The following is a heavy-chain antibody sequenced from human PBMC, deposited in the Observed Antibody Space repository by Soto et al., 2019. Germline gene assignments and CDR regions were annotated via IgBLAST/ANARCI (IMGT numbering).Heavy chain of an antibody. D-gene: IGHD3-10*01. CDR1: GYTFTSYS. CDR3: ARGVGSGSYYNQYNWFDP. CDR2: INVYNGNT. J-gene: IGHJ5*02. Sequence: GASVKVSCKASGYTFTSYSISWVRQAPGQGLEWMGWINVYNGNTNHAQKLQGRVTMTTDTSTSTAYMELRSLRSDDTAVYYCARGVGSGSYYNQYNWFDPWGQGTLVTVSS. V-gene: IGHV1-18*01.